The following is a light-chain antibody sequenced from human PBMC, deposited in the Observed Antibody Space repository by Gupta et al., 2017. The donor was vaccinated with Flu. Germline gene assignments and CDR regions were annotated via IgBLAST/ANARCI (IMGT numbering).Light chain of an antibody. CDR2: RND. CDR3: ITWDSRLSVWV. CDR1: GYNVGTFG. V-gene: IGLV10-54*04. J-gene: IGLJ3*02. Sequence: TTTLACTGDGYNVGTFGATWLQQHQGHPPKLLVDRNDNRPSGISQRFSPSRSGDTASLTISGLQPEDEADYYCITWDSRLSVWVFGGGTKLTVL.